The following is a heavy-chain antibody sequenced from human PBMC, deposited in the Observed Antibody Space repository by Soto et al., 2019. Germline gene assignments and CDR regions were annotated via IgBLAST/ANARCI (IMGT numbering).Heavy chain of an antibody. D-gene: IGHD2-2*01. Sequence: SETLSLTCTVSGGSISSYYWSWIRQPPGKGLEWIGYIYYSGSTNYNPSLKSRVTISVDTSKNQFSLKLSSVTAADTAVYYCASSTSRIRPAFDYWGQGTLVTVSS. CDR1: GGSISSYY. V-gene: IGHV4-59*01. J-gene: IGHJ4*02. CDR3: ASSTSRIRPAFDY. CDR2: IYYSGST.